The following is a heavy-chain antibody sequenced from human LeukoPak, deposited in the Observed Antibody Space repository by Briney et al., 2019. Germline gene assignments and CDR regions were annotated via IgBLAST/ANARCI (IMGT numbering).Heavy chain of an antibody. CDR2: ISYDGSNK. CDR1: GFTFSSYG. D-gene: IGHD6-19*01. J-gene: IGHJ4*02. CDR3: AKGGQWLDLDY. V-gene: IGHV3-30*18. Sequence: GGSLGLSCAASGFTFSSYGMHWVRQAPGKGLEWVAVISYDGSNKYYADSVKGRFTISRDNSKNTLYLQMNSLRAEDTAVYYCAKGGQWLDLDYWGQGTLVTVSS.